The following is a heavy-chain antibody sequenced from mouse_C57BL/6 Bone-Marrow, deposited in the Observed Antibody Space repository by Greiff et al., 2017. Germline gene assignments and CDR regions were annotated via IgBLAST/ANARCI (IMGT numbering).Heavy chain of an antibody. CDR2: IDPEDGDT. CDR3: TRIYYYGSSYD. J-gene: IGHJ2*01. D-gene: IGHD1-1*01. CDR1: GFNIQDYY. V-gene: IGHV14-1*01. Sequence: EVQLQQSGAELVRPGASVKLSCTASGFNIQDYYMHWVKQRPEQGLEWIGRIDPEDGDTEYAPKFQGKATMTADTSSNTAYLQLSSLTSEDTAVYYCTRIYYYGSSYDWGQGTTLTVSS.